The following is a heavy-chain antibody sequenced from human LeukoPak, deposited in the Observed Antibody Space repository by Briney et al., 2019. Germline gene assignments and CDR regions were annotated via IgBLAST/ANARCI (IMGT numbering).Heavy chain of an antibody. J-gene: IGHJ6*03. Sequence: SETLSLTCTVSGGSISSYYWSWIRQPPGKGLEWIGYIYTSGSTNYNPSLKSRVTISVDTSKNQFSLKLSSVTAADTAVYYRARLSSAAWAYYYYMDVWGKGTTVTVSS. CDR1: GGSISSYY. V-gene: IGHV4-4*09. CDR2: IYTSGST. D-gene: IGHD3-22*01. CDR3: ARLSSAAWAYYYYMDV.